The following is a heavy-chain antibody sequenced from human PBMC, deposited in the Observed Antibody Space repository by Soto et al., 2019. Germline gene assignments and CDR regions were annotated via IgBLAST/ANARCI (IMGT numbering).Heavy chain of an antibody. CDR1: GYTFTNYY. Sequence: GASVKVSCKASGYTFTNYYLHWVRQAPGQGLEWVGMINPSARSASYAQKLRGRLTMDRDTSTTTVYMELSRLTFEDTAVYFCARDNSAANGVLDHWRQGILVTVS. D-gene: IGHD1-1*01. J-gene: IGHJ4*02. V-gene: IGHV1-46*04. CDR2: INPSARSA. CDR3: ARDNSAANGVLDH.